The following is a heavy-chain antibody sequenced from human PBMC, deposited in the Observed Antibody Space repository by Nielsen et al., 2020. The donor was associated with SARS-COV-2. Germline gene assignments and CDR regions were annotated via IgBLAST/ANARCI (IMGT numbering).Heavy chain of an antibody. J-gene: IGHJ6*02. CDR3: ARLSVNPGIVVVPAETGDYYYGMDV. V-gene: IGHV5-10-1*01. Sequence: VRQMPGKGLEWMGRIDPSDSYTNYSPSFQGHVTTSADKSISTAYLQWSSLKASDTAMYYCARLSVNPGIVVVPAETGDYYYGMDVWGQGTTVTVSS. D-gene: IGHD2-2*01. CDR2: IDPSDSYT.